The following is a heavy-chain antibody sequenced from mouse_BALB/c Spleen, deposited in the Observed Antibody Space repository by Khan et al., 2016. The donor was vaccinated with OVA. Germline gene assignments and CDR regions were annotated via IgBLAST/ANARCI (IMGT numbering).Heavy chain of an antibody. Sequence: QVHLQQPGAELVKAGASVKMSCKASGYTFTSYWMHWVKQRLGQGLEWFAETNPTNGRTYYNEKFKSKATLIVDKSSSTAYMLLSGPTFEDSAVYYCARIKKIVATYFDYWGQGTTRTVSS. J-gene: IGHJ2*01. V-gene: IGHV1S81*02. CDR3: ARIKKIVATYFDY. D-gene: IGHD1-1*01. CDR1: GYTFTSYW. CDR2: TNPTNGRT.